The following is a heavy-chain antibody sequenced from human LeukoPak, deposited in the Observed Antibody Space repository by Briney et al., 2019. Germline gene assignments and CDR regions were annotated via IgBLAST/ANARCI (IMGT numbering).Heavy chain of an antibody. J-gene: IGHJ4*02. CDR2: ISWNSGSI. V-gene: IGHV3-9*01. Sequence: GRSLRLSCAASGFTFDDYAMHWVRQAPGKGLEWVSGISWNSGSIGYADSVKGRFTISRDNAKNSLYLQMNSLRAEDTALYYCAKVSIAAAGHPFDYWGQGTLVTVSS. CDR3: AKVSIAAAGHPFDY. CDR1: GFTFDDYA. D-gene: IGHD6-13*01.